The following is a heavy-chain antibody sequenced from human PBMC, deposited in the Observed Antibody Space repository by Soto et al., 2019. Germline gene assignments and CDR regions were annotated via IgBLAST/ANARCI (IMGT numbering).Heavy chain of an antibody. V-gene: IGHV3-23*01. CDR2: ISGSGGST. Sequence: GGSLRLSCAASGFTFSSYAMSWVRQAPGKGLEWVSAISGSGGSTYYADSVKGRFTISRDNSKNTLYLQMNSLRAEDTAVYYCAKGDKRGYSGYDVIDYWGQGTLVTVSS. J-gene: IGHJ4*02. CDR1: GFTFSSYA. D-gene: IGHD5-12*01. CDR3: AKGDKRGYSGYDVIDY.